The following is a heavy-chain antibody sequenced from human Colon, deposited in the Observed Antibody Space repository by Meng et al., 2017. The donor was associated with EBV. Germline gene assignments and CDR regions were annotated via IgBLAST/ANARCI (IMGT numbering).Heavy chain of an antibody. CDR1: GDSISSTDYY. J-gene: IGHJ2*01. Sequence: QVQLQESGPGRVKPSQXLSLTCPVSGDSISSTDYYWSWVRQPPGKGLEWIGYIYYSGSRYYNPSLKSRVIISVDTSKNQFSLRLNSVTAADTAVYYCASLYGDSSVWYLDLWGRGTLVTVAS. V-gene: IGHV4-30-4*01. D-gene: IGHD4-17*01. CDR3: ASLYGDSSVWYLDL. CDR2: IYYSGSR.